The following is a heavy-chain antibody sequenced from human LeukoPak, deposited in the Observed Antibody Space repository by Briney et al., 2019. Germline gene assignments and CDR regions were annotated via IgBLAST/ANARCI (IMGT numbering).Heavy chain of an antibody. V-gene: IGHV3-23*01. CDR3: AKNIGGFDY. J-gene: IGHJ4*02. Sequence: GGTLRLSCEASGFSFSSYGMSWVRQAPGEGLEWVSGFSASDGSRYYADSVKGRFTISRDNSKNTLYLQMNSLRAENTAVYYCAKNIGGFDYWGQGTLVTVSS. CDR2: FSASDGSR. D-gene: IGHD4-23*01. CDR1: GFSFSSYG.